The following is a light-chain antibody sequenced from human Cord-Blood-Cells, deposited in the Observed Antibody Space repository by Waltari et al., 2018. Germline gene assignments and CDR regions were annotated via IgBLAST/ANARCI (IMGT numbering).Light chain of an antibody. CDR2: DVS. Sequence: QSALTQPASVSGSPGQSITISCTGTSSDVGGYNYVSWYQQHPGKAPKLMTYDVSNRTSGVSNLFSGSKSGNTASLTISGLQAENEADYYCSSYTSSSTVVFGGGTKLTIL. J-gene: IGLJ2*01. V-gene: IGLV2-14*01. CDR3: SSYTSSSTVV. CDR1: SSDVGGYNY.